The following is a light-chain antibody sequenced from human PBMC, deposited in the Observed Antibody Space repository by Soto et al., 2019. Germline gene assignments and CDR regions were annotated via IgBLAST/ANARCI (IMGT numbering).Light chain of an antibody. CDR2: SNN. J-gene: IGLJ1*01. CDR3: AAWDDSLNGRL. V-gene: IGLV1-44*01. Sequence: QSVLTQPPSASGTPGQRVTISCSGSGSNIGSNTVDWYQQLPGPAPKLLIYSNNQRPSGVPDRFCGSKSGTSVSLAISGLQSEDEADYYCAAWDDSLNGRLFGTGTKVTVL. CDR1: GSNIGSNT.